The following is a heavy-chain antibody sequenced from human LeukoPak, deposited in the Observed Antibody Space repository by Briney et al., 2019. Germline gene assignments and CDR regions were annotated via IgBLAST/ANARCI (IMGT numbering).Heavy chain of an antibody. CDR1: GGTFSSYA. CDR3: ARAGDPDNWFDP. Sequence: ASVKVSCKASGGTFSSYAISWVRQAPGQGLEWMGGIIPIFGTANYAQKFQGRVTIAADESTSTAYMELSSLRSGDTAVYYCARAGDPDNWFDPWGQGTLVTVSS. V-gene: IGHV1-69*13. CDR2: IIPIFGTA. D-gene: IGHD3-10*01. J-gene: IGHJ5*02.